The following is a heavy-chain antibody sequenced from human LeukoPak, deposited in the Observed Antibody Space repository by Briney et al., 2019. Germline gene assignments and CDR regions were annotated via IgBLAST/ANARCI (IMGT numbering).Heavy chain of an antibody. CDR3: VRDGYYQDLGKYYIPFDY. CDR1: GYTFTSYG. CDR2: ISAYNGNT. D-gene: IGHD3-10*01. J-gene: IGHJ4*02. Sequence: ASVKVSCKASGYTFTSYGISWVRQAPGQRREWMGWISAYNGNTDYAQKVQGRVTMTTDTSTSAAYMELRSLRSDDTAVYYCVRDGYYQDLGKYYIPFDYWGQGTLVTVSS. V-gene: IGHV1-18*01.